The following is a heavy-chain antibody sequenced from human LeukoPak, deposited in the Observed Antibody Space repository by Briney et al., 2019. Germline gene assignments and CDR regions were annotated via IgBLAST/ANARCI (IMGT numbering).Heavy chain of an antibody. CDR2: IYYSGST. CDR3: ARRIAAAAEDY. CDR1: GGSVSSGSYY. Sequence: PSETLSLTCTVSGGSVSSGSYYWTWIRQPPGKGLEWIGLIYYSGSTYYNPSLKSRVTISVDTSKNQFSLKLSSVTAADTAVYYCARRIAAAAEDYWGQGTLVTVSS. J-gene: IGHJ4*02. V-gene: IGHV4-39*01. D-gene: IGHD6-13*01.